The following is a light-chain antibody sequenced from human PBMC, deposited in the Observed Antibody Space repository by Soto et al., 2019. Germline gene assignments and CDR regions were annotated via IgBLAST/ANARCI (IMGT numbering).Light chain of an antibody. V-gene: IGLV2-14*01. CDR2: DVT. J-gene: IGLJ1*01. Sequence: QSVLTQPASVSLSPGQSITMTCTGTSSDVGGYNSVSWYRQYPGKAPKLMIYDVTNRPSGVSNRFSGSKSGNTASLTISGLQAEDEADYYCSSFTSSITYVFGTGTKVTVL. CDR3: SSFTSSITYV. CDR1: SSDVGGYNS.